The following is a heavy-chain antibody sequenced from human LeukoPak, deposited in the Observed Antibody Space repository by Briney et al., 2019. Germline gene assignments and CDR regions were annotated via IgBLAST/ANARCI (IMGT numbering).Heavy chain of an antibody. Sequence: ASVKVSCKASGYTFTGYYMHWVRQAPGQGLEWMGWINPNSGGTNYAQKFQGRVTMTRDTSISTAYMELSRLRSDDRAVYYCARVWAYDYVWGSYRQAPYDYWGQGTLVTVSS. J-gene: IGHJ4*02. D-gene: IGHD3-16*02. V-gene: IGHV1-2*02. CDR1: GYTFTGYY. CDR3: ARVWAYDYVWGSYRQAPYDY. CDR2: INPNSGGT.